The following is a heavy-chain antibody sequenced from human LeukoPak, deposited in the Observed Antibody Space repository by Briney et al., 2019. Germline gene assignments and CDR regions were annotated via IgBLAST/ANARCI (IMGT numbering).Heavy chain of an antibody. CDR1: GFTFSTDE. CDR2: VDSSGSTV. D-gene: IGHD3-22*01. V-gene: IGHV3-48*03. Sequence: PGGSLRLSCTASGFTFSTDEMNWVRQAPGKGLEWLSYVDSSGSTVYYADSVMGRFAISRDNAKNTLYLQMNSLRAEDTAVYYCARAGANLRSSGYLYWGQGTLVTVSS. CDR3: ARAGANLRSSGYLY. J-gene: IGHJ4*02.